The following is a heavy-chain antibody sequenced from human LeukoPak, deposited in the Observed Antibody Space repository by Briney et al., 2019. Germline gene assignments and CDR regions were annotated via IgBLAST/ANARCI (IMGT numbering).Heavy chain of an antibody. V-gene: IGHV3-74*01. Sequence: GGSLRLSCAASGFTFSSYWMHWVRQAPGKGLVWVSLINSDGSTTNYADSVKGRFTISRDNAENTKYLQMNSLRVEDTAVYYCTRRVSATRWFDPWGQGTLVSVSS. CDR1: GFTFSSYW. D-gene: IGHD2-15*01. J-gene: IGHJ5*02. CDR2: INSDGSTT. CDR3: TRRVSATRWFDP.